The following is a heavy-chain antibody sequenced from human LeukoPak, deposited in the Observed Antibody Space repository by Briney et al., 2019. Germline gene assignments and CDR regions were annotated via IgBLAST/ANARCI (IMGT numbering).Heavy chain of an antibody. J-gene: IGHJ4*02. CDR1: GFTFSSYG. V-gene: IGHV3-30*02. CDR3: AKDTQKLSGSYSWGGY. CDR2: IRYDGSNK. Sequence: GGSLRLSCAASGFTFSSYGMHWVRQAPGKGLEWVAFIRYDGSNKYYADSVKGRFTISRDNSKNTLYLQMNSLRAEDTAVYYCAKDTQKLSGSYSWGGYWGQGTLVTVSS. D-gene: IGHD1-26*01.